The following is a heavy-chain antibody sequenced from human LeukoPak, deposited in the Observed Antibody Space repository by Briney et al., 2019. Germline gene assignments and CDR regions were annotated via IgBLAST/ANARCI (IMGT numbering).Heavy chain of an antibody. V-gene: IGHV4-39*01. CDR2: IYYSGST. D-gene: IGHD3-3*01. J-gene: IGHJ6*02. CDR3: ARTYYDSPYGMDV. CDR1: GGSISSSRYF. Sequence: SETLSLTCTVSGGSISSSRYFWVWIRQPPGKGLEWIGTIYYSGSTYYNPSLKSRVTISVDTSKNQFSLKLSSVTAADTAVYYCARTYYDSPYGMDVWGQGTTVTVSS.